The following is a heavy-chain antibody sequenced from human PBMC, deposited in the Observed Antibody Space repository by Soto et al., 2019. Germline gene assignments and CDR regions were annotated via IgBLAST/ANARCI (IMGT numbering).Heavy chain of an antibody. CDR1: GGTFSSYA. J-gene: IGHJ5*02. D-gene: IGHD2-8*01. CDR2: IIPIFGTA. CDR3: ARGPRKMDWFDP. Sequence: VASVRVSCKXSGGTFSSYAISWARQAPGQGLEWMGGIIPIFGTANYAQKFQGRVTITADESTSTAYMELSSLRSEDTAVYYCARGPRKMDWFDPWGQGTLVTVSS. V-gene: IGHV1-69*13.